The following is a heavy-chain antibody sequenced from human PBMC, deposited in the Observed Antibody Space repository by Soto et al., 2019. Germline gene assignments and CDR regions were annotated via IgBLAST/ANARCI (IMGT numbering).Heavy chain of an antibody. J-gene: IGHJ5*02. V-gene: IGHV3-30-3*01. CDR1: GFTFSSYA. D-gene: IGHD4-17*01. CDR3: ARVGAGPANDYGDIHPFEA. Sequence: PGRSLRLSCAASGFTFSSYAMHWVRQAPGKGLEWVAVISYDGSNKYYADSVKGRFTISRDNSKNTLYLQMNSLRAEDTAVYYCARVGAGPANDYGDIHPFEAWGQGTLVTVSS. CDR2: ISYDGSNK.